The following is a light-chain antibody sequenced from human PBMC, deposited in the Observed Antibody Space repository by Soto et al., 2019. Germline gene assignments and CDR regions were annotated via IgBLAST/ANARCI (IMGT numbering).Light chain of an antibody. V-gene: IGKV3-11*01. Sequence: ENVLTQSPGTLSLYPGERATLSCRASPSVSNSLAWYQHKPGQAPRLLIYDASNRATGVPARFSGSGSGTDFTLTISSLEPEDFAVYYCQQRNKWPPVTFGGGTRVEIK. J-gene: IGKJ4*01. CDR1: PSVSNS. CDR3: QQRNKWPPVT. CDR2: DAS.